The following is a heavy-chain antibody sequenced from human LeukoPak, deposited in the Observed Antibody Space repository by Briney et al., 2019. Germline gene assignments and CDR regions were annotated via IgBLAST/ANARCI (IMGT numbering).Heavy chain of an antibody. V-gene: IGHV3-13*05. Sequence: GGSLRLSCAASGFTFSRYDLHGVRQSTGKGLEGVSGIGTAGDPYSPGSVKGRFTISRENAKNSLYLQMNSLRVGDTAVYYCARSLGSSSWSVGGVFDIWGQGTLVTVSS. CDR3: ARSLGSSSWSVGGVFDI. CDR2: IGTAGDP. CDR1: GFTFSRYD. J-gene: IGHJ3*02. D-gene: IGHD6-13*01.